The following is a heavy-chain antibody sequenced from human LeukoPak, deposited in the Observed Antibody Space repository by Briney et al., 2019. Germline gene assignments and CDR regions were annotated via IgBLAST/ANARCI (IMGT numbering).Heavy chain of an antibody. V-gene: IGHV3-48*03. CDR3: ARGTVVPAATDYNWFDP. Sequence: QSGGSLRLSCAASGFTFSSYEMNWVRQGPGKGLEWVSYISSSGSTKYYVDSVKGRFTISRDNAKKSLYLKMNSLRAEDTAVYYCARGTVVPAATDYNWFDPWGQGTLVTVSS. CDR1: GFTFSSYE. J-gene: IGHJ5*02. D-gene: IGHD2-2*01. CDR2: ISSSGSTK.